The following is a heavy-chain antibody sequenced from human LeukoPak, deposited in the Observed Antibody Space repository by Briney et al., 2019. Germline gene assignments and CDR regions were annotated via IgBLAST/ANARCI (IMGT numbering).Heavy chain of an antibody. V-gene: IGHV3-30*18. CDR3: AKDSRLLRYFDWLFKALDY. D-gene: IGHD3-9*01. J-gene: IGHJ4*02. CDR2: ISYDGSNK. CDR1: GFTFSSYG. Sequence: PGRSLRLSCAASGFTFSSYGMHWVRQAPGKGLEWVAVISYDGSNKYYADSVKGRFTISRDNSKNTLYLQMTSLRAEDTAVYYCAKDSRLLRYFDWLFKALDYWGQGTLVTVSS.